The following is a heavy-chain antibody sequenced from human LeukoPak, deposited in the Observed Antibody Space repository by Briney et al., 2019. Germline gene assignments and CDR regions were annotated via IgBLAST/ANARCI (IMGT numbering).Heavy chain of an antibody. CDR1: GGSLSSSVYY. CDR3: ARERELQFQH. D-gene: IGHD1-26*01. J-gene: IGHJ1*01. V-gene: IGHV4-39*02. Sequence: PETLSLTWTVSGGSLSSSVYYWGWLRQPPGTGLEWIGRIEYSGSTYYNPSLKSRVTIYVDTSTNQFSLRLSSVTAADTAVYYCARERELQFQHWGQGTPVTVSS. CDR2: IEYSGST.